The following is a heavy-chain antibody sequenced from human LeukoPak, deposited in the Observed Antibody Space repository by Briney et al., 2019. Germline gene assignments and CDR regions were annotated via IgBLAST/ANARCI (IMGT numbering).Heavy chain of an antibody. Sequence: GGSLRLSCAASGFTFDDYGMSWVRQAPGKGLEWVSGINWNGGNTGYADSVKGRFTISRDNAKNTLYLQMNSLRAEDTAVYYCARDTADDAFDIWGQGTMVTVSS. CDR1: GFTFDDYG. V-gene: IGHV3-20*04. J-gene: IGHJ3*02. CDR2: INWNGGNT. CDR3: ARDTADDAFDI.